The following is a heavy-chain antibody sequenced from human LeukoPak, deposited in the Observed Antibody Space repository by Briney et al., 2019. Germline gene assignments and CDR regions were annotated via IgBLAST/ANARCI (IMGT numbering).Heavy chain of an antibody. Sequence: SQTLSLTCTVSGGSISSGSYYWSWIRQPAGKGLEWIGRIYTSGSTNYNPSLKSRVTMSVDTSKNQFSLKLSSVTAADTAVYYCARERRQIAAAGTSYFDYWGQGTLVTVSS. CDR1: GGSISSGSYY. V-gene: IGHV4-61*02. D-gene: IGHD6-13*01. CDR3: ARERRQIAAAGTSYFDY. J-gene: IGHJ4*02. CDR2: IYTSGST.